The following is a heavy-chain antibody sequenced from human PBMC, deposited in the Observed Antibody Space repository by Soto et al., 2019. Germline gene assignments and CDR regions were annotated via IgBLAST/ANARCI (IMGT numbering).Heavy chain of an antibody. CDR3: ARDPGGYYYGMDV. J-gene: IGHJ6*02. CDR1: GGSFSGYY. V-gene: IGHV4-34*01. Sequence: SETLSLTCAVYGGSFSGYYWSWIRQPPGKGLEWIGEINHSGSTNYNPSLKSRVTISVDTSKNQFSLKLSSVTAVDTVVDYCARDPGGYYYGMDVWGQGTTVTVSS. CDR2: INHSGST.